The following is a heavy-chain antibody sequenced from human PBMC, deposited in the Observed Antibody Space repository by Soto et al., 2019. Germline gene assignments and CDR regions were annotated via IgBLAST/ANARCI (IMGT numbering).Heavy chain of an antibody. D-gene: IGHD6-19*01. CDR1: GFTFSSYA. CDR3: ARDAEAVAGYYFDY. V-gene: IGHV3-64*01. CDR2: ISSNGGST. J-gene: IGHJ4*02. Sequence: ESGGGLVQPGWSLRLSCAASGFTFSSYAMHWVRQAPGKGLEYVSAISSNGGSTYYANSVKGRFTISRDNSKNTLYLQMGSLRAEDMAVYYCARDAEAVAGYYFDYWGQGTLVTVSS.